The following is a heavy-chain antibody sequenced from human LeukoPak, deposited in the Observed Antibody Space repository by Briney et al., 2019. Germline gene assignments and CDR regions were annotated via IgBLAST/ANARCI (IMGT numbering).Heavy chain of an antibody. V-gene: IGHV3-53*04. CDR1: GFTVSSNY. CDR3: ARIGPNYYYYGMDV. J-gene: IGHJ6*02. CDR2: IYSGGST. Sequence: HPGGSLRLSCAASGFTVSSNYMSWVRQAPGKGLEWVSVIYSGGSTYYADSVKGRFTISRRNSKNTLYLQMNSLRAEDTAVYYCARIGPNYYYYGMDVWGQGTTVTVSS.